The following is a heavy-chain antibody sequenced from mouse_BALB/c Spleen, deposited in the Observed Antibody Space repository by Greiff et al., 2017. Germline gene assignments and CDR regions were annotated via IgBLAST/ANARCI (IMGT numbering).Heavy chain of an antibody. CDR3: TRGTTVVGGMDY. V-gene: IGHV1-5*01. J-gene: IGHJ4*01. CDR2: IYPGNSDT. Sequence: GQLQQSGTVLARPGASVKMSCKASGYTFTSYWMHWVKQRPGQGLEWIGAIYPGNSDTSYNQKFKGKAKLTAVTSTSTAYMELSSLTNEDSAVYYCTRGTTVVGGMDYWGQGTSVTVSS. D-gene: IGHD1-1*01. CDR1: GYTFTSYW.